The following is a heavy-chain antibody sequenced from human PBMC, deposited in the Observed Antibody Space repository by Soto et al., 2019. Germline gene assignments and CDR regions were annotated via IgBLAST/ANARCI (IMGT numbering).Heavy chain of an antibody. CDR2: IIPIFGTA. D-gene: IGHD3-22*01. CDR1: GGTFSSYA. J-gene: IGHJ5*02. CDR3: ARVSNYYDSSGLNWFDP. V-gene: IGHV1-69*01. Sequence: QVQLVQSGAEVKKPGSSVKVSCKASGGTFSSYAISWVRQAPGQGLEWMGGIIPIFGTANYAQKFQGRVTITADESTNTAYMELSSLRSEDTAVYYCARVSNYYDSSGLNWFDPWGQGTLVTVSS.